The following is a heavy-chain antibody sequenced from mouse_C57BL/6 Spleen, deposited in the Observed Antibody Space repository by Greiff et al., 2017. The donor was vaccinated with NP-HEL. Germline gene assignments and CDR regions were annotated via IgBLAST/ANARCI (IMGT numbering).Heavy chain of an antibody. V-gene: IGHV5-6*02. Sequence: EVKLVESGGDLVKPGGSLKLSCAASGFTFSSYGMSWVRQTPDKRLEWVATISSGGSYTYYPDSVKGRFTISRDNAKNTLYLQMSSLKSEDTAMYYCAREDYDGYPDYWGQGTTLTVSS. CDR2: ISSGGSYT. CDR1: GFTFSSYG. CDR3: AREDYDGYPDY. D-gene: IGHD2-3*01. J-gene: IGHJ2*01.